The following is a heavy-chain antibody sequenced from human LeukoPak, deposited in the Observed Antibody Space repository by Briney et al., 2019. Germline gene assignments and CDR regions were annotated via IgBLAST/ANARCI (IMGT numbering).Heavy chain of an antibody. CDR2: IYHSGST. CDR1: GGSISSGGYY. V-gene: IGHV4-30-2*01. J-gene: IGHJ4*02. Sequence: PSETLSLTCTVSGGSISSGGYYWSWIRQPPGKGLEWIGYIYHSGSTYYNPSLKSRVTISVDRSKNQFSLKLSSVTAADTAVYYCARDLVGATRVGYWGQGTLVTVSS. CDR3: ARDLVGATRVGY. D-gene: IGHD1-26*01.